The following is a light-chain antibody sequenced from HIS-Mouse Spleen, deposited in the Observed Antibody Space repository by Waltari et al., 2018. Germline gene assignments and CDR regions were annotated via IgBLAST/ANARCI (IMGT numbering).Light chain of an antibody. Sequence: AIRMTQSPSSLSASTGDRVTITCRASQGISSYLAWYQQKPGKAPKLLIYAASTLQSGVPSTFSGSGSGIDFTLTISCLQSADFATYYCQQYYSYPQTFGQGTKLEIK. V-gene: IGKV1-8*01. CDR2: AAS. CDR3: QQYYSYPQT. J-gene: IGKJ2*01. CDR1: QGISSY.